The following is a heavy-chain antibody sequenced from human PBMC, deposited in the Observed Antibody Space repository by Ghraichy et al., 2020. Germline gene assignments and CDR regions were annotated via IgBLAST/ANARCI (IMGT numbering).Heavy chain of an antibody. J-gene: IGHJ3*02. CDR1: GFTFRSYW. D-gene: IGHD3-9*01. CDR3: ARDIPCLVSTGSFDI. V-gene: IGHV3-7*03. Sequence: GGSLRLSCAASGFTFRSYWMSWVRQAPGKGLEWVANIKQDGSEKYFKDSVKGRFTISRDNAKNLLYLHMSSLTAEDSAVYYCARDIPCLVSTGSFDIWGQGTLGTVSS. CDR2: IKQDGSEK.